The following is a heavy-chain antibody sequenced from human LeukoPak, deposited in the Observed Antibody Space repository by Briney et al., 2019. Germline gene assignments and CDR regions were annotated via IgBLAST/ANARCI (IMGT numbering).Heavy chain of an antibody. D-gene: IGHD3-16*01. CDR2: ISYDGSNK. V-gene: IGHV3-30*03. CDR3: ARDINLVKVMLDAFDL. Sequence: PGGSLRLSCAASGFTFSSYGMHWVRQAPGKGLEWVAVISYDGSNKYYADSVKGRFTISRDNSKNTLYLQMNSLRAEDTAVYYCARDINLVKVMLDAFDLWGQGTMVIVSS. CDR1: GFTFSSYG. J-gene: IGHJ3*01.